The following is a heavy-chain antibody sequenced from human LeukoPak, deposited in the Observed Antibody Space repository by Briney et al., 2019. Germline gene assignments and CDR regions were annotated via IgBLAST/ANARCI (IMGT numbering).Heavy chain of an antibody. Sequence: ASVKVSCKASGYIFTDYGITWVRQAPGQGLEWMGWISAYNGNTNYAQKLQDRVTMTTDTSTSTAYMELRSLRSDDTAVYYCARRGDPDYGGKVSLDWGQGTLVTVSS. J-gene: IGHJ4*02. CDR1: GYIFTDYG. CDR2: ISAYNGNT. CDR3: ARRGDPDYGGKVSLD. D-gene: IGHD4-23*01. V-gene: IGHV1-18*01.